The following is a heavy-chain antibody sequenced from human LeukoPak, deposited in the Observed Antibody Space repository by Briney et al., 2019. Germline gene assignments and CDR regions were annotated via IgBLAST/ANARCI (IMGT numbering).Heavy chain of an antibody. Sequence: GGSLRLSCSASGFSFSICSMHWVRQAPGKGLEYVSAIGSNGGNTNYADSVKGRFTISRDNSKNTLYLQMSSLRTEDTAVYYCVKATVTSSYFDYFDYWGQGTLVTVSS. CDR3: VKATVTSSYFDYFDY. CDR1: GFSFSICS. J-gene: IGHJ4*02. CDR2: IGSNGGNT. D-gene: IGHD4-17*01. V-gene: IGHV3-64D*09.